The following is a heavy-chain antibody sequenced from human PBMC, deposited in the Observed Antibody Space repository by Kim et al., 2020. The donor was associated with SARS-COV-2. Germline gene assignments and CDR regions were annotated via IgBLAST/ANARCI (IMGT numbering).Heavy chain of an antibody. CDR3: ARDRVGELLYDAFDI. V-gene: IGHV1-69*13. Sequence: ASVKVSCKASGGTFSSYAISWVRQAPGQGLEWMGGIIPIFGTANYAQKFQGRVTITADESTSTAYMELSSLRSEDTAVYYCARDRVGELLYDAFDIWGQGTMVTVSS. CDR1: GGTFSSYA. CDR2: IIPIFGTA. D-gene: IGHD3-10*01. J-gene: IGHJ3*02.